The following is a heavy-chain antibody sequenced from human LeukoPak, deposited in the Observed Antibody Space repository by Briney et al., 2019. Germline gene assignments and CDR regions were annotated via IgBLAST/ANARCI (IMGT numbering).Heavy chain of an antibody. D-gene: IGHD3-10*01. Sequence: PGGSLRLSCAASGFTFSSYAMSWVRQAPGKGLEWVSAISGSGGSTYYADSVKGRFTISRDNAKNTLYLQMNSLRAEDTAVYYCAKGGSGSRGDIMDVWGKGTTVTVSS. CDR1: GFTFSSYA. CDR3: AKGGSGSRGDIMDV. J-gene: IGHJ6*04. V-gene: IGHV3-23*01. CDR2: ISGSGGST.